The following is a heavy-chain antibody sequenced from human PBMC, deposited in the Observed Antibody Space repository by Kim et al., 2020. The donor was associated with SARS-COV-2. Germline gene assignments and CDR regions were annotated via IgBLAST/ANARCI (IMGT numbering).Heavy chain of an antibody. J-gene: IGHJ4*02. Sequence: GGSLRLSCAASGFTFSRYGMHWVRQAPGKGLEWVAVLSYDGNNKYYADSVKGRFTISRDNSKNTLYLQMNSLRAEDTAVYYCAKDRDMVGAAYYFDYWGQGTLVTVSS. CDR1: GFTFSRYG. CDR3: AKDRDMVGAAYYFDY. CDR2: LSYDGNNK. D-gene: IGHD1-26*01. V-gene: IGHV3-30*18.